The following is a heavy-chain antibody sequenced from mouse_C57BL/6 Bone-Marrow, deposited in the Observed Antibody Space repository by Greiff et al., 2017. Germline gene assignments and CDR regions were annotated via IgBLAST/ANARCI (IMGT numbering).Heavy chain of an antibody. CDR2: IHPNSGST. Sequence: VQLQQPGAELVKPGASVKLSCKASGYTFTSYWMHWVKQRPGQGLEWIGMIHPNSGSTNYNEKFKSKATLTVDKSSSTAYMQLSSLTSEDSAVYYCARDGFYGSSFFDYWGQGTTLTGSS. J-gene: IGHJ2*01. V-gene: IGHV1-64*01. D-gene: IGHD1-1*01. CDR3: ARDGFYGSSFFDY. CDR1: GYTFTSYW.